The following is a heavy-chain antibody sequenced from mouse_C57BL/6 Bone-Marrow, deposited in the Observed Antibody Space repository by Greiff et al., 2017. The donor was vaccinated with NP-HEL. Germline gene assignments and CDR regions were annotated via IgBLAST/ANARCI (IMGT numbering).Heavy chain of an antibody. Sequence: VQLQQSGAELVKPGASVKLSCTASGFNIKDYYMHWVKQRTEQGLEWIGRIDPEDGETKYAPKFQGKATITADTSSNTAYLQLSSLTSEDTAVYYCAGTPFITTVVAPYAMGYWGQGTSVTVSS. V-gene: IGHV14-2*01. CDR3: AGTPFITTVVAPYAMGY. CDR2: IDPEDGET. J-gene: IGHJ4*01. D-gene: IGHD1-1*01. CDR1: GFNIKDYY.